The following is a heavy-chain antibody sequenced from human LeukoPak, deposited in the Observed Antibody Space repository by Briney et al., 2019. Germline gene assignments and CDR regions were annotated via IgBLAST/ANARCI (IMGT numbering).Heavy chain of an antibody. Sequence: PGGSLRLSCEASGFIFSSYEMNWVRQAPGKGLEWVSYISTTGTTIYYSDSVRGRFTISRDNARNSLFLQMSSLRAEDTAVYYCARWWAYWGQGTLVTVSS. CDR3: ARWWAY. CDR1: GFIFSSYE. CDR2: ISTTGTTI. V-gene: IGHV3-48*03. D-gene: IGHD2-15*01. J-gene: IGHJ4*02.